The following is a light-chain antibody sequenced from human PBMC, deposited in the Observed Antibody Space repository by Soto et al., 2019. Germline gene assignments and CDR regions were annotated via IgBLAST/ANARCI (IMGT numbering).Light chain of an antibody. CDR1: SSDVGSYNR. CDR2: GVS. CDR3: SSYTSSSTLV. J-gene: IGLJ2*01. V-gene: IGLV2-18*02. Sequence: QSVLTQPPSVSGSPGQSVTISCTGTSSDVGSYNRVPWYQQPPGTAPKLMIYGVSNRPSGVPDRFSGSKSGNTASLTISGLQAEDEADYYCSSYTSSSTLVFGGGTKLTVL.